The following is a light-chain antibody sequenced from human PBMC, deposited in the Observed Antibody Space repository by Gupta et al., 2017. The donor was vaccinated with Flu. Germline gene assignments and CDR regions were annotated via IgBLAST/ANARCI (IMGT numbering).Light chain of an antibody. CDR3: QQSVGYPIT. CDR2: SAS. Sequence: DIQMTQSPSSLSASLGDRVTITCRASQIISTYLNWYQQKPRKAPKLLIYSASTLQGGVPSRFSGSGSGTDFSLTISNLQPEDFATYYCQQSVGYPITFGQGTRLEIK. J-gene: IGKJ5*01. V-gene: IGKV1-39*01. CDR1: QIISTY.